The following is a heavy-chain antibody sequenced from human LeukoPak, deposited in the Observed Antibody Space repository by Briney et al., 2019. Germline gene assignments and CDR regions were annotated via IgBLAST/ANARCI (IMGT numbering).Heavy chain of an antibody. Sequence: WGSLRLSCAASGFTFSSYAMSWVRQVPGKGLVWVSAISGSGGSTYYADSVKGRFTISRDNSKNTLYLQMNSLRAEDTAVYYCAKASNYGSGSYYPRGVDYWGQGTLVTVSS. CDR2: ISGSGGST. V-gene: IGHV3-23*01. D-gene: IGHD3-10*01. CDR3: AKASNYGSGSYYPRGVDY. J-gene: IGHJ4*02. CDR1: GFTFSSYA.